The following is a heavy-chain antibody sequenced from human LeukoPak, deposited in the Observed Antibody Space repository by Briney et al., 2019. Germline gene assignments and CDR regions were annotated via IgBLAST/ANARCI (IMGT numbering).Heavy chain of an antibody. V-gene: IGHV3-23*01. CDR2: ISGSGGST. CDR3: ARDLPDYGDYVSWFDP. D-gene: IGHD4-17*01. J-gene: IGHJ5*02. Sequence: GGSLRLSCAASGFTFSSYAMSWVRQAPGKGLEWVSAISGSGGSTYYADSVKGRFTISRDNAKNSLYLQMNSLRAEDTAVYYCARDLPDYGDYVSWFDPWGQGTLVTVSS. CDR1: GFTFSSYA.